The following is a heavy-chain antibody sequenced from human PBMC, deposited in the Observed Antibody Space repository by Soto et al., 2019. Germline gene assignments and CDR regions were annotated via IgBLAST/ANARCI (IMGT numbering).Heavy chain of an antibody. CDR1: GGSFKSGSYS. D-gene: IGHD3-3*01. CDR3: ARDFAYFDS. J-gene: IGHJ4*02. V-gene: IGHV4-61*01. Sequence: QVQLRESGPGLVKPSETLSLTCTVSGGSFKSGSYSWSWIRQPPGQGLEWIGYVYHTGRTSYNPSLKSRVSISMDTSKNQFSLNLDSVTAADTAVYFCARDFAYFDSWGQGTLVTVSS. CDR2: VYHTGRT.